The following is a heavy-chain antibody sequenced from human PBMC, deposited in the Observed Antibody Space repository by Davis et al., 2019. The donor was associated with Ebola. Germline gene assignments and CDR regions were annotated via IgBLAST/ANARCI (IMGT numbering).Heavy chain of an antibody. J-gene: IGHJ6*02. D-gene: IGHD6-6*01. CDR2: IFYTGST. CDR3: TRGKSVLHYYYGVDV. V-gene: IGHV4-59*01. Sequence: PSETLSLTCTVSGGSISGYYWSWIRQPPGKGLEWMGYIFYTGSTDYNPSLRSRVTISLDSSKTQFSLKLTSLTAADTAMYYCTRGKSVLHYYYGVDVWGQGTTITVSS. CDR1: GGSISGYY.